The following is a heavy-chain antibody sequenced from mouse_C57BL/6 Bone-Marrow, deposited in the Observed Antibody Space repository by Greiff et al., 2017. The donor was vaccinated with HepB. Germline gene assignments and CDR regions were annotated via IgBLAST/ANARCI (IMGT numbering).Heavy chain of an antibody. Sequence: VQLQHSGAELVRPGASVKLSCTASGFNIKDYYMHWVKQRPEQGLEWIGRIDPEDGDTEYAPKFQGKATMTADTSSNTAYLQLSSLTSEDTAVYYCTTYLPHDYGFAYWGQGTLVTVSA. CDR1: GFNIKDYY. D-gene: IGHD2-4*01. J-gene: IGHJ3*01. V-gene: IGHV14-1*01. CDR2: IDPEDGDT. CDR3: TTYLPHDYGFAY.